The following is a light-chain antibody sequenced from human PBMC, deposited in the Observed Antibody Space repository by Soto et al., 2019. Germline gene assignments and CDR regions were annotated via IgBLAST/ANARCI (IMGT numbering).Light chain of an antibody. CDR3: QQYGTSPT. J-gene: IGKJ1*01. V-gene: IGKV1-39*01. Sequence: DIQMTQSPSSLSASVGDRVTITCRASQSISSYLNWYQQKPGKAPKLLIYAASSLQSGVPSRFSGSGSGTDFTLTISGLEPEDFAVYYCQQYGTSPTFGQGTKVDIK. CDR1: QSISSY. CDR2: AAS.